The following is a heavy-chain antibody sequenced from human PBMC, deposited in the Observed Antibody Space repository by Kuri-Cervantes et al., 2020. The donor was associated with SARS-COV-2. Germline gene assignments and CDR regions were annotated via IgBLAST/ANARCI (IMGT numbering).Heavy chain of an antibody. J-gene: IGHJ4*02. D-gene: IGHD1-20*01. V-gene: IGHV3-48*04. CDR1: GFTFSSYS. CDR2: ISSSSSTI. CDR3: ARDPLSQITGDINYFDQ. Sequence: GESLKISCAASGFTFSSYSMNWVRQAPEKGLEWVSYISSSSSTIYYADSVRGRFTISRANSKNSLYLQMSSLRADDTAVYFCARDPLSQITGDINYFDQWGQGTRVTCSS.